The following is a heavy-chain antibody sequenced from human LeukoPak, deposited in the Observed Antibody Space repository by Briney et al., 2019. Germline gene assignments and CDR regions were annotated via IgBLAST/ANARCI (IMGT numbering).Heavy chain of an antibody. CDR2: MNPNTGDK. J-gene: IGHJ4*02. D-gene: IGHD1-26*01. CDR3: TRGSLSGSSRDY. Sequence: AAVRVSCKASGYTFTGYDINWVRQATGQGLEWMGWMNPNTGDKGYAQKFQGRVTMTRNSSIDTAYMELSGLRSEDTAVYYCTRGSLSGSSRDYWGQGTLLTVSS. CDR1: GYTFTGYD. V-gene: IGHV1-8*01.